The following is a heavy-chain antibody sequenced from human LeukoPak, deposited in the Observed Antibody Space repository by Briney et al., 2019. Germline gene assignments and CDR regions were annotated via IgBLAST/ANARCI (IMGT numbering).Heavy chain of an antibody. CDR1: GGSISSSSYY. V-gene: IGHV4-39*07. J-gene: IGHJ6*03. CDR3: ARERRSIAACPYYYYMDV. CDR2: IYYSGST. Sequence: SETLSLTCTVSGGSISSSSYYWGWIHQPPGKGLEWIGSIYYSGSTYYNPSLKSRVTISVDTSKNQFSLKLSSVTAADTAVYYCARERRSIAACPYYYYMDVWGKGTTVTVSS. D-gene: IGHD6-6*01.